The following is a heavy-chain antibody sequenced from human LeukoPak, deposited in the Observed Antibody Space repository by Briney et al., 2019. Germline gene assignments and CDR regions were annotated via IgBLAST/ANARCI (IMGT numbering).Heavy chain of an antibody. D-gene: IGHD2-2*01. V-gene: IGHV4-61*02. J-gene: IGHJ4*02. CDR2: IYTSGST. Sequence: SETLSLTCTVSGGSISSGSYYWSWIRQPAGKGLEWIGRIYTSGSTNYNPSLKSRVTISVDTSKNQFSLRLSSVTAADTAVYYCAREYCSSTSCSLYYFNYWGQGTLVTVSS. CDR1: GGSISSGSYY. CDR3: AREYCSSTSCSLYYFNY.